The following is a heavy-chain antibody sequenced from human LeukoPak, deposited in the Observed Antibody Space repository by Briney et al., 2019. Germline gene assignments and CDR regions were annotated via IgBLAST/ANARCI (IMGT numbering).Heavy chain of an antibody. D-gene: IGHD4/OR15-4a*01. CDR2: INHSGST. CDR1: GGSFSGYY. V-gene: IGHV4-34*01. J-gene: IGHJ3*02. Sequence: SETLSLTCAVYGGSFSGYYWSWIRQPPGKGLEWIGEINHSGSTNYNPSFKSRVTISVDTSKNQFSLKLSSVTAADTAVYYCAREYGGNRGDAFDIWGQGTMVTVSS. CDR3: AREYGGNRGDAFDI.